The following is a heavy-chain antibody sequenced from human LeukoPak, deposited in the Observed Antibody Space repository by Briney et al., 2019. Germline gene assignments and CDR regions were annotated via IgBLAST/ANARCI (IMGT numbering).Heavy chain of an antibody. D-gene: IGHD3-10*01. CDR3: ARLPLGAFGEVLNFDY. CDR1: GGSFSGYY. Sequence: PSETLSLTCAVYGGSFSGYYWSWIRQPPGKGLEWIGEINHSGSTNYNPSLKSRVTISIDSSKRQFSLKVKSVTAADTAVYYCARLPLGAFGEVLNFDYWGQGTPVTVSS. J-gene: IGHJ4*02. CDR2: INHSGST. V-gene: IGHV4-34*01.